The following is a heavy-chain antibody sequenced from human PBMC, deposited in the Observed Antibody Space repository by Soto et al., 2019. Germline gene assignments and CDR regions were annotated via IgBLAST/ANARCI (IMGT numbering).Heavy chain of an antibody. V-gene: IGHV1-18*01. CDR1: GYTFSSIG. Sequence: QVQLVQSGAEVKKPGASVKVSCKASGYTFSSIGIRWVRQAPGQGLEWMGWISPYKGNTYYAQRLQGRVTMTTDTSPSTAYMELRSLRSDDTAVYYCARDLDGSGNYYTDYWGQGTLVTVSS. CDR2: ISPYKGNT. D-gene: IGHD3-10*01. CDR3: ARDLDGSGNYYTDY. J-gene: IGHJ4*02.